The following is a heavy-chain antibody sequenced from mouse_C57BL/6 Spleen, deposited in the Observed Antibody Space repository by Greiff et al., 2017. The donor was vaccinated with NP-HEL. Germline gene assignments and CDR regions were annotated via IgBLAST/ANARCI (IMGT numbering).Heavy chain of an antibody. CDR2: IYPRSGNT. CDR1: GYTFTSYG. D-gene: IGHD4-1*01. V-gene: IGHV1-81*01. CDR3: ARYWDWFAY. Sequence: QVQLQQSGAELARPGASVKLSCKASGYTFTSYGISWVKQRTGQGLEWIGEIYPRSGNTYYNEKFKGKATLTADKSSSTAYMELRSLTSEDSAVYFCARYWDWFAYWGQGTLVTVSA. J-gene: IGHJ3*01.